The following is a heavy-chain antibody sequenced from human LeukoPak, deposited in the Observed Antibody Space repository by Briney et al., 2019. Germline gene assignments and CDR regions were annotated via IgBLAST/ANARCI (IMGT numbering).Heavy chain of an antibody. Sequence: PSETLSLTCTVSGGSISSYYWSWIRQPPGKGLEWIGYIYYSGSTNYNPSLKSRVTISVDTSKNQFSLKLSSVTAADTAVYYWAREGYCTNGVCHAGYYFDYWAREPWSPSPQ. D-gene: IGHD2-8*01. CDR3: AREGYCTNGVCHAGYYFDY. CDR1: GGSISSYY. V-gene: IGHV4-59*01. J-gene: IGHJ4*02. CDR2: IYYSGST.